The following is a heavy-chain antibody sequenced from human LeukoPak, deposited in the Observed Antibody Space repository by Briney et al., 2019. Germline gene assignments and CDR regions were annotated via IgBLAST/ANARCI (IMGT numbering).Heavy chain of an antibody. J-gene: IGHJ4*02. D-gene: IGHD3-22*01. CDR3: VTFIEERD. CDR1: GVTFRGYW. CDR2: ITGDRSGI. Sequence: PGGALILSCKASGVTFRGYWMHWVPQAPGEGPVWVSHITGDRSGISCVDSVKGRLTISRDNAKKTLYLQMNSLRAEDTAVYYCVTFIEERDWGQGTLVSVSS. V-gene: IGHV3-74*01.